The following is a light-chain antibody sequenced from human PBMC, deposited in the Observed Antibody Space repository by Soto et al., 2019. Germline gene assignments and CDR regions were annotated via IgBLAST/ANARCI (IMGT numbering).Light chain of an antibody. V-gene: IGLV2-14*01. CDR3: SSYTSSSIL. CDR1: SSDVGGYNY. J-gene: IGLJ2*01. CDR2: DVS. Sequence: QSALTQAASVSGSPGQSITISCTGTSSDVGGYNYVSWYQQHPGKAPKLMIYDVSNRPSGVSNRFSGSKSGNTASLTISGLQAEDEADYYCSSYTSSSILFGGGTKLTVL.